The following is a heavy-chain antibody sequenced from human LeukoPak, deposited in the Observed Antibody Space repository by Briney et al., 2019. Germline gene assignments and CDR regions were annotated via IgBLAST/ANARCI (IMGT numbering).Heavy chain of an antibody. CDR1: GYTFTSYG. D-gene: IGHD6-13*01. Sequence: ASVKVSCKASGYTFTSYGISWVRQAPGQGLEWMGWISAYNGNTNYAQKLQGRVTMTTDTSTSTAYTELRSLRSDDTAVYYCARASSSSWLSPSDYWGQGTLVTVSS. CDR3: ARASSSSWLSPSDY. J-gene: IGHJ4*02. V-gene: IGHV1-18*01. CDR2: ISAYNGNT.